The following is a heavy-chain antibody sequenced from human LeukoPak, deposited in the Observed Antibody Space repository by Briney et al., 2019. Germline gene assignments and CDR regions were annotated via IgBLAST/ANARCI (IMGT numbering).Heavy chain of an antibody. V-gene: IGHV3-21*01. J-gene: IGHJ4*02. D-gene: IGHD1-26*01. Sequence: GGSLRLSCAASGFTFSTYSMKWVRQAPGKGLEWVSSISGSRTYIYYADSVKGRFTISRDNAKNSLYLQMNSLRADDTAVYYCARVGIVGATTGFDYWGQGTLVTVSS. CDR1: GFTFSTYS. CDR3: ARVGIVGATTGFDY. CDR2: ISGSRTYI.